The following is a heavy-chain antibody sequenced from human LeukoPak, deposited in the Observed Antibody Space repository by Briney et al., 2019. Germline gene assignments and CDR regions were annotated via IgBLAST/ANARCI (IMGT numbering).Heavy chain of an antibody. V-gene: IGHV4-30-2*01. CDR2: IYHSGST. D-gene: IGHD1-26*01. CDR3: ARGGLVGGMDV. J-gene: IGHJ6*02. CDR1: GGSISSGGYS. Sequence: SETLSLTCAVSGGSISSGGYSWSWIRQPPGKGLEWIGYIYHSGSTYYNPSLKSRVTISVDRSKNQFSLKLSSVTAADTAVYYCARGGLVGGMDVWDQGTTVTVSS.